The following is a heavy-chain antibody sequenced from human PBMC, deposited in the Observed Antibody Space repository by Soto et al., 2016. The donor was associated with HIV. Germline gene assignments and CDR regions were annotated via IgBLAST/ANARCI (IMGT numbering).Heavy chain of an antibody. CDR3: ARSGYGDERFYYYYGMDV. Sequence: EVQLVESGGGLVQPGGSLRLSCAASGFTFSSYWMHWVRQAPGKGLVWVSRINSDGSSTSYADSVKGRFTISRDNAKNTLYLQMNSLRAEDTAVYYCARSGYGDERFYYYYGMDVWGQGTTVTVSS. CDR1: GFTFSSYW. CDR2: INSDGSST. V-gene: IGHV3-74*01. J-gene: IGHJ6*02. D-gene: IGHD4-17*01.